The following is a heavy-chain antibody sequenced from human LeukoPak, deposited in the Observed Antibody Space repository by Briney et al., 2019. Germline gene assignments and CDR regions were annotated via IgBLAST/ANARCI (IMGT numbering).Heavy chain of an antibody. D-gene: IGHD1-26*01. CDR3: ATSGRAYSGRSDAFDI. Sequence: ASVKVSCKVSGYTLTELSMHWVRQAPGKGLEWMGGFDPEDGETIYAQKFQGRVTMTEDTSTDTAYMELSSLRSEDTAVYYCATSGRAYSGRSDAFDIWGQGTMVTVSS. J-gene: IGHJ3*02. V-gene: IGHV1-24*01. CDR2: FDPEDGET. CDR1: GYTLTELS.